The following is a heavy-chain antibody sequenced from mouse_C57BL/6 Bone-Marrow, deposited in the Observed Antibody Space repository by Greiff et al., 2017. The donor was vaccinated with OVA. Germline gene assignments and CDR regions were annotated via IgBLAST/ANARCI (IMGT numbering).Heavy chain of an antibody. CDR2: INYDGSST. J-gene: IGHJ1*03. D-gene: IGHD3-2*02. CDR1: GFTFSDYY. V-gene: IGHV5-16*01. Sequence: EVKLMESEGGLVQPGSSMKLSCTASGFTFSDYYMAWVRQVPEKGLEWVANINYDGSSTYYLDSLKSRFIISRDNAKNILYLQMSSLKSEDTATYYCARGGQLRLQGYFDVWGTGTTVTVSS. CDR3: ARGGQLRLQGYFDV.